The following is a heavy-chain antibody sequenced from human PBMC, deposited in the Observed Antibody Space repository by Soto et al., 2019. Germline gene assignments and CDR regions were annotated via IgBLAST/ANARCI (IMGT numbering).Heavy chain of an antibody. D-gene: IGHD3-16*02. CDR1: GGSFSGYY. V-gene: IGHV4-34*01. Sequence: SETLSLTCAVYGGSFSGYYWSWIRQPPGKGLEWIGEINHSGSTNYNPSLKSRVTISVDTSKNQFSLKLSSVTAAGTAVYYCARGPYDYVWGSYRYGGNTVANYFDYWGQGTLVTVSS. J-gene: IGHJ4*02. CDR3: ARGPYDYVWGSYRYGGNTVANYFDY. CDR2: INHSGST.